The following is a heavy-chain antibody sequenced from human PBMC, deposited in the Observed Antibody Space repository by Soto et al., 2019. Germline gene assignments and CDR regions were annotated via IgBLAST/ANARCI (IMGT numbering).Heavy chain of an antibody. CDR3: AKEGAGSSGWYSDY. D-gene: IGHD6-19*01. CDR2: ISGSGGRI. V-gene: IGHV3-23*01. J-gene: IGHJ4*02. CDR1: GFTFSTYA. Sequence: EVQLLESGGGLVQPGGSMRLSCAASGFTFSTYAMSWVRQAPGKGLEWVSGISGSGGRIYYADSVKGRCTMCRDNSKNTLYLQMNSLRAEDTAVYYCAKEGAGSSGWYSDYWGQGTLVTVSS.